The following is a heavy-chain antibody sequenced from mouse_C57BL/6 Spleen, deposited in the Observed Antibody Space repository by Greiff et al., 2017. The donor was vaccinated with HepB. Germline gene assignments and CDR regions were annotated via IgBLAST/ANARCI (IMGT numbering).Heavy chain of an antibody. CDR1: GYTFTDYY. Sequence: QVQLQQSGAELVRPGASVKLSCKASGYTFTDYYINWVKQRPGQGLEWIARIYPGSGNTYYNEKFKGKATLTAEKSSSTAYMQLSSLTSEDSAVYFCARNYGSRQGFAYWGQGTLVTVSA. CDR2: IYPGSGNT. D-gene: IGHD1-1*01. V-gene: IGHV1-76*01. CDR3: ARNYGSRQGFAY. J-gene: IGHJ3*01.